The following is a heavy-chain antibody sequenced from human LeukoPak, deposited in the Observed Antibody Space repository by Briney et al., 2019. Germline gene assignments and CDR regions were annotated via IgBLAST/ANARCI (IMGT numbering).Heavy chain of an antibody. CDR1: GGSFSESS. CDR2: ITHSGST. V-gene: IGHV4-34*01. Sequence: SETLSLTCAVSGGSFSESSWNWIRQTPGKGLEWIGEITHSGSTNYNPSLKSRVTISVDTSKNQFSLKLSSVTAADTAVYYCARGGGGYPFDYWGQGTLVTVSS. J-gene: IGHJ4*02. CDR3: ARGGGGYPFDY. D-gene: IGHD5-24*01.